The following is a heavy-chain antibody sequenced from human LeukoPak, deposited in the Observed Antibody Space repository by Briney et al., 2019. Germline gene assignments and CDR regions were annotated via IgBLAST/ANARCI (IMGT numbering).Heavy chain of an antibody. Sequence: GGSLRLSCAASGFTFSSYGMSWVRQAPGKGLEWVAVISYDGSNKYYADSVKGRFTISRDNSKNTLYLQMNSLRAEDTAVYYCAATVTIRSYWGQGTLVTVSS. D-gene: IGHD4-11*01. CDR3: AATVTIRSY. CDR1: GFTFSSYG. CDR2: ISYDGSNK. V-gene: IGHV3-30*03. J-gene: IGHJ4*02.